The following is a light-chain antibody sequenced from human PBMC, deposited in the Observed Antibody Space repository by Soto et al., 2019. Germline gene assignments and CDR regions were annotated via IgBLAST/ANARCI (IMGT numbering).Light chain of an antibody. V-gene: IGLV2-14*01. CDR1: SSDVGGYNY. J-gene: IGLJ1*01. Sequence: QSALTQPASVSGSPGQSITISCTGTSSDVGGYNYVSWYQQHPGKAPKLRIYDVSNRPSGVSNRFSGSKSGNTASLTISGLQAEDEADYYCSSYTNCSTNVFGTGTKLTVL. CDR3: SSYTNCSTNV. CDR2: DVS.